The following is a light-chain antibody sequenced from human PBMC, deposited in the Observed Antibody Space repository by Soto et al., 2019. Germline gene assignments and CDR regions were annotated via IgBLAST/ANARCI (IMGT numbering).Light chain of an antibody. CDR2: KVS. Sequence: VVMTQSPLSLPVTLGQPASISCRSSQSLVSGDGNTYLHWRQQRPGQSPRRLIYKVSNRDSGVPDRFSGSGSGTDVTLKISRVEADDVLLYYYCLQGTHWPYTFGQGTYLEIK. CDR1: QSLVSGDGNTY. J-gene: IGKJ2*01. CDR3: LQGTHWPYT. V-gene: IGKV2-30*01.